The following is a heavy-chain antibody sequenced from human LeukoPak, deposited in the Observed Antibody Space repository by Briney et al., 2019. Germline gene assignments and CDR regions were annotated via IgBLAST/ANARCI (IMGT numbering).Heavy chain of an antibody. CDR2: ISDSGGST. Sequence: SGGSLRLSCAASGFTFSSYAMSWVRQAPGKGLEWVSAISDSGGSTYYAASVKGRFTISRDKSKNTLYLQMTSLRAEDTAVYYCAKDQARSGWYETPFDHWGQGTLVTVSS. CDR1: GFTFSSYA. V-gene: IGHV3-23*01. D-gene: IGHD6-19*01. J-gene: IGHJ4*02. CDR3: AKDQARSGWYETPFDH.